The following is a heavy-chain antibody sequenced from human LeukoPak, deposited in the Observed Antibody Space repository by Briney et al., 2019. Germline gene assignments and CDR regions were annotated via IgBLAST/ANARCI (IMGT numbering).Heavy chain of an antibody. D-gene: IGHD5-12*01. J-gene: IGHJ3*01. Sequence: GGPLRLFCAASGFTFSIYWMYWLRQAPGKGLVWVSRIDSDGRTTDYADSLRGRFIISRDNSKNTLYLQMNSLKADDTAIYYCVVASDALDLWGQGTTVTVSS. CDR2: IDSDGRTT. CDR3: VVASDALDL. CDR1: GFTFSIYW. V-gene: IGHV3-74*01.